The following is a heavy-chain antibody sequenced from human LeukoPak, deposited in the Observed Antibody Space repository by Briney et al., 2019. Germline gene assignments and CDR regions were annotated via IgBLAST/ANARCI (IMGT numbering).Heavy chain of an antibody. CDR1: GYTLTELS. V-gene: IGHV1-24*01. CDR2: FDPEDGET. CDR3: ARDRGYDYGKSYYYYGMDV. J-gene: IGHJ6*02. Sequence: ASVKVSCKVSGYTLTELSMHWVRQAPGKGLEWMGGFDPEDGETIYAQKLQGRVTMTTDTSTTTSYMELRSLISDDTAVYYCARDRGYDYGKSYYYYGMDVWGQGTTVTVSS. D-gene: IGHD5-12*01.